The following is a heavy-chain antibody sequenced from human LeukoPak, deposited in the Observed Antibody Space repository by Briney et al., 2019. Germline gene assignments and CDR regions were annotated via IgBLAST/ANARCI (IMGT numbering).Heavy chain of an antibody. D-gene: IGHD6-19*01. J-gene: IGHJ4*02. CDR3: ARATGWFQAFDY. CDR1: GLTFSNAW. CDR2: ISSSGSTI. Sequence: GGSLRLSCAASGLTFSNAWMSWVRQAPGRGLEWVSYISSSGSTIYYADSVKGRFTISRDNAKNSLYLQMNSLRAEDTAVYYCARATGWFQAFDYWGQGTLVTVSS. V-gene: IGHV3-48*03.